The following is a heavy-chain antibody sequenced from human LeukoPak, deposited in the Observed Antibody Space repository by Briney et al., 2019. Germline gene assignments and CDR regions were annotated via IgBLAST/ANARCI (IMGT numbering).Heavy chain of an antibody. J-gene: IGHJ4*02. Sequence: PSETLSLTCAVSGYSISSGYYWGWIRQPPGQGLEWIGSIYHSGSTYYNPSLKSRVTISVDTSKNQFSLKLSSVTAADTAVYYCARHTLRNYDFWSGYYGYFDYWGQGTLVTVSS. CDR1: GYSISSGYY. CDR2: IYHSGST. CDR3: ARHTLRNYDFWSGYYGYFDY. V-gene: IGHV4-38-2*01. D-gene: IGHD3-3*01.